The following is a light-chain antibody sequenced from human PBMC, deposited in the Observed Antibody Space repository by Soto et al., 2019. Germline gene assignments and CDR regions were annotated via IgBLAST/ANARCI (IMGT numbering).Light chain of an antibody. CDR3: HQSYSTPRFT. CDR2: AAS. J-gene: IGKJ3*01. V-gene: IGKV1-39*01. CDR1: QSISSY. Sequence: DIQMTQSPSSLSASVGDRVTITCRASQSISSYLNWYQQKPGKAPKLLIYAASSLQSGVPSRFSGSGSGTDFTLTISSLQPEDFATYYCHQSYSTPRFTFGPRTKVDIK.